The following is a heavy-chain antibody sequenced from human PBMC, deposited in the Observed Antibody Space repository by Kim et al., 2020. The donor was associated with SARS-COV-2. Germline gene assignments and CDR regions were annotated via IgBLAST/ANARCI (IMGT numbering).Heavy chain of an antibody. D-gene: IGHD3-22*01. CDR1: GFTFEEYA. CDR3: AKDRLSKYYYDSSGAFEAFDA. J-gene: IGHJ3*01. Sequence: GGSLRLSCAASGFTFEEYAMHWVRQPPGKGLEWVAGANWNSGRIGYADSVRGRFTVSRDNANKSLFLQMNSLSDEDTALYFCAKDRLSKYYYDSSGAFEAFDAWGQGTMVTVSS. V-gene: IGHV3-9*01. CDR2: ANWNSGRI.